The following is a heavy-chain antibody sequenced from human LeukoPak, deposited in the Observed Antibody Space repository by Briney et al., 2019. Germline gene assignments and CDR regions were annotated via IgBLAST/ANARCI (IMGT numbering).Heavy chain of an antibody. V-gene: IGHV4-59*08. CDR1: GGSISSYY. Sequence: RSETLSLTCTVSGGSISSYYWSWIRQPPGKGLEWIGYIYYSGSTNYNPSLKSRVTISVDTSKNQFSLKLSSVTAADTAVYYCARNYAPFDYWGQGTLVTVSS. CDR3: ARNYAPFDY. D-gene: IGHD1-7*01. J-gene: IGHJ4*02. CDR2: IYYSGST.